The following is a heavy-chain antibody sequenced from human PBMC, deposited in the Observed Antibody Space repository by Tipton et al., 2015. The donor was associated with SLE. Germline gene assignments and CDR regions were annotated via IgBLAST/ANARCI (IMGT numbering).Heavy chain of an antibody. Sequence: QLVQSGAEVKKPGSSVKVSCEASEGTFRTYAISWVRRAPGQGLEWMGGIIPIPSITHYAQKFQGRLRITADRPTSTAYMELSSLRTDDTATYYCARGDVVQGVMGYYYYYGLDVWAQGTTVTVSS. J-gene: IGHJ6*02. CDR1: EGTFRTYA. CDR2: IIPIPSIT. V-gene: IGHV1-69*09. CDR3: ARGDVVQGVMGYYYYYGLDV. D-gene: IGHD3-10*01.